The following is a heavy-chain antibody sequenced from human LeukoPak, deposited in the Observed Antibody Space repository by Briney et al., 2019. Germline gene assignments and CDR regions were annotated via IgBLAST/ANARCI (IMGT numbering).Heavy chain of an antibody. Sequence: ASVKVSCKVSGYTFTDYYMHWVQQAPGKGLEWMGLVDPEDGETIYAEKFQGRVTITADTSTDTAYMELSSLRSEDTAVYYCATARIMITFGGAAPRQDNDYWDQGTLVTVSS. D-gene: IGHD3-16*01. CDR1: GYTFTDYY. CDR3: ATARIMITFGGAAPRQDNDY. J-gene: IGHJ4*02. V-gene: IGHV1-69-2*01. CDR2: VDPEDGET.